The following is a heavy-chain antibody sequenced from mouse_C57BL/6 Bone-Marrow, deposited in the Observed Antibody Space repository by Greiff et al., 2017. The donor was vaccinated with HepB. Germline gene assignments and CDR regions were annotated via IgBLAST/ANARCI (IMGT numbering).Heavy chain of an antibody. CDR3: ARGGLGYYDYGAGFAY. Sequence: QVQLQQSGAELVRPGTSVKVSCKASGYAFTNYLIEWVQQRPGQGLEWIGVINPGSGGTNYNDKFKGKATLTADKSSSTAYMQLSSLTSEDSAVYFCARGGLGYYDYGAGFAYWGQGTLVTVSA. CDR2: INPGSGGT. J-gene: IGHJ3*01. V-gene: IGHV1-54*01. CDR1: GYAFTNYL. D-gene: IGHD2-4*01.